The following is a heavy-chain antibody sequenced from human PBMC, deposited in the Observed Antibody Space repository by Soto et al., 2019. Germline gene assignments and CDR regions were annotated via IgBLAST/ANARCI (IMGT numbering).Heavy chain of an antibody. V-gene: IGHV3-23*01. Sequence: GGSLRLSCAASGFTFSSYAMSWVRQAPGKGLEWVSAISGSGGSTYYADSVKGRFTISRDNSKNTLYLQMNSLRAEDTAVYYCAKGNCSSTSCYYLGYYYGMDVWGHGTTVTVSS. CDR1: GFTFSSYA. J-gene: IGHJ6*02. CDR2: ISGSGGST. CDR3: AKGNCSSTSCYYLGYYYGMDV. D-gene: IGHD2-2*01.